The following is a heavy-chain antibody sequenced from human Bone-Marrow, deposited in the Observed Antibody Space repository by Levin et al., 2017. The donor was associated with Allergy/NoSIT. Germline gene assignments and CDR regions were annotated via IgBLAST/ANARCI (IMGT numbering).Heavy chain of an antibody. CDR1: GFTFNDHA. Sequence: LSLTCAGYGFTFNDHAMHWVRQAPGKGLEWVAGISWDSVSIDYGDSVRGRFTISSDNAKNSVYLQMNSLRTEDTALYYCTRDNDDTGWYSDYWGQGILVTVSS. CDR2: ISWDSVSI. D-gene: IGHD6-19*01. V-gene: IGHV3-9*01. CDR3: TRDNDDTGWYSDY. J-gene: IGHJ4*02.